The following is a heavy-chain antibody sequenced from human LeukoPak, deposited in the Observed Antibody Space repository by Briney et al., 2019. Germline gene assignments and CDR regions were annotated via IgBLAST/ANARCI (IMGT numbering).Heavy chain of an antibody. CDR1: GFTFSTYW. D-gene: IGHD4-23*01. Sequence: GGSLRLSCAASGFTFSTYWMSWVRQAPGKGLEWVANIKQDGSDKYYVDSVKGRFTISRDNAKNSLYLQMNSLRAEDTAVYYCASLGKNYGGIYYYYYMDVWGKGTTVTVSS. CDR3: ASLGKNYGGIYYYYYMDV. V-gene: IGHV3-7*01. CDR2: IKQDGSDK. J-gene: IGHJ6*03.